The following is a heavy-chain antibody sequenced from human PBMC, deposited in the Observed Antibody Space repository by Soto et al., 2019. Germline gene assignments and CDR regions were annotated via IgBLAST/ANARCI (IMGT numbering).Heavy chain of an antibody. J-gene: IGHJ3*02. CDR1: GGTFSSYW. Sequence: QLVESGGGLAQPGGSLRLSCAASGGTFSSYWIHWVRQAPGKGLVWVSRVKSDGTTTSYADSVRGRFTISRDNAKNTLYLQMNSLRAEDTAVYYCVGGRGWYRYDAFDMCGQGTMVTVSS. V-gene: IGHV3-74*01. CDR2: VKSDGTTT. D-gene: IGHD6-19*01. CDR3: VGGRGWYRYDAFDM.